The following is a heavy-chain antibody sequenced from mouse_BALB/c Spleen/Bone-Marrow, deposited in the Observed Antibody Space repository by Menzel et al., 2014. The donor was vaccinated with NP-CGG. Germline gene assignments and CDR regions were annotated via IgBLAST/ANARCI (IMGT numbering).Heavy chain of an antibody. J-gene: IGHJ2*01. Sequence: QVQLQQPGAELVRPGTSVKVSCKASGYAFTNYSIEWVKQRPGQGLEWIGVINPGSGGTNYNEKFKGKATLTADKSSSTAYMQLSSLTSDDSAVYFCARREDYDLDYWGQGTTLTVSS. CDR3: ARREDYDLDY. CDR1: GYAFTNYS. V-gene: IGHV1-54*01. D-gene: IGHD2-4*01. CDR2: INPGSGGT.